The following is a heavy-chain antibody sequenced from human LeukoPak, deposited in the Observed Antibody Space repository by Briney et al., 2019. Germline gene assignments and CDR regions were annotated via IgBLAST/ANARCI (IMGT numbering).Heavy chain of an antibody. V-gene: IGHV1-2*02. J-gene: IGHJ4*02. Sequence: GASVKVSCKASGYTFTGYYMHWVRQAPGQGLEWMGWINPNSGGTNYAQKFQGRVTMTRDTSISTAYMELSRLRSDDTAVYYCARGTSLQSYYDSSGYYPPHDYWGQGTLVTVSS. CDR3: ARGTSLQSYYDSSGYYPPHDY. D-gene: IGHD3-22*01. CDR1: GYTFTGYY. CDR2: INPNSGGT.